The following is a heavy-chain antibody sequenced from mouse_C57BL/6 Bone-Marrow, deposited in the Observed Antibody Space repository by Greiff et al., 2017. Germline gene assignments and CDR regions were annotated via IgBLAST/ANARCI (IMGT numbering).Heavy chain of an antibody. CDR3: TTDYGSSYPAWFAY. CDR2: IDPENGDT. J-gene: IGHJ3*01. Sequence: VQLQQSGAELVRPGASVKLSCTASGFNIKDDYMHWVKQRPEQGLEWIGWIDPENGDTAYASKFQGKATITADTSSNTAYLQLSSLTSEDTAVYDWTTDYGSSYPAWFAYWGQGTLVTVSA. CDR1: GFNIKDDY. D-gene: IGHD1-1*01. V-gene: IGHV14-4*01.